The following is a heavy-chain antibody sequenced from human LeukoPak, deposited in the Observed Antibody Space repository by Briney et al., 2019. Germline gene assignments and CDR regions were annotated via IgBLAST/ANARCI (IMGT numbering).Heavy chain of an antibody. V-gene: IGHV3-15*01. CDR2: IKSKNDGETR. CDR3: ATHFPAPGESTGY. J-gene: IGHJ4*02. CDR1: GLTFNKAW. Sequence: PGGSLRLSCAVSGLTFNKAWMSWVRQAPGKGLEWVGRIKSKNDGETRDYAAPVKGRFPISRDDSKNTLYLQMNSLRTEDTAVYYCATHFPAPGESTGYWGQGTLVTVSS. D-gene: IGHD3-10*01.